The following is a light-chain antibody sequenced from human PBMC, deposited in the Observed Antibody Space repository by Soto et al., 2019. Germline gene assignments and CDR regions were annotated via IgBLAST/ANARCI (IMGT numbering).Light chain of an antibody. CDR1: PSNIGTNP. J-gene: IGLJ3*02. Sequence: QSVLTQPPSASGTPGQRVTISCSGSPSNIGTNPVNWYQHLPGTAPKLLFYSNNQRPSGVPDRFSGSKSGTSASLAISGLQSEDEADYYCAAWDDSLNGLVFGGGTQLTVL. V-gene: IGLV1-44*01. CDR2: SNN. CDR3: AAWDDSLNGLV.